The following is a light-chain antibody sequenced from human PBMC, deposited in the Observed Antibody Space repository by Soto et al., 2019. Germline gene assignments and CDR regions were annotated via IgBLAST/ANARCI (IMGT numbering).Light chain of an antibody. V-gene: IGLV2-14*01. Sequence: QSALAQPASVSGSPGQSIAISCTGSSSDFAAYNYVSWYQHHPGKAPKLMIYEVSNRPSGVSNRFSGSKSGNTASLTISGLQAEDEADFYCSSYYSARIFGTGTKVIVL. CDR2: EVS. CDR3: SSYYSARI. J-gene: IGLJ1*01. CDR1: SSDFAAYNY.